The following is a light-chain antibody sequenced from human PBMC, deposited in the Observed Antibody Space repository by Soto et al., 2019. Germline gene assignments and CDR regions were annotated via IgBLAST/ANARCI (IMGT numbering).Light chain of an antibody. J-gene: IGKJ3*01. CDR3: QQYYSYPGFT. CDR1: QGISSY. Sequence: AIRMTQSPSSLSASTGDRVTITCRASQGISSYLAWYQQKPGKAPKLLIYAASTLQSGVPSRFSGSGSGTDFTLTISCLQSEDFATYYCQQYYSYPGFTFGPGTKVD. V-gene: IGKV1-8*01. CDR2: AAS.